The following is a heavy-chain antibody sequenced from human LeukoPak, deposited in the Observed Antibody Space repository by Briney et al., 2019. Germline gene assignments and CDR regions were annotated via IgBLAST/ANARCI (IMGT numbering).Heavy chain of an antibody. CDR3: ARVYCGGDCYRGYFDY. CDR2: IIPIFGTA. CDR1: GGTFSSYA. J-gene: IGHJ4*02. D-gene: IGHD2-21*02. V-gene: IGHV1-69*05. Sequence: ASVKVSCKASGGTFSSYAISWVRQAPGQGLEWMGRIIPIFGTANYAQKFQGRVTITTDESTSTAYMELSSLRSEDTAVYYCARVYCGGDCYRGYFDYWGQGTPVTVSS.